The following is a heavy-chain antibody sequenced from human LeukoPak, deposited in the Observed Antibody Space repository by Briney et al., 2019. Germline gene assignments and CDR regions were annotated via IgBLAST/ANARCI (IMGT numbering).Heavy chain of an antibody. J-gene: IGHJ4*02. CDR2: ISWNSGSI. Sequence: GRSLRLSCAASGFTFDDYAMHWVRQARGKGLEWVSGISWNSGSIGYADSVKGRFTISRDNAKNSLYLQMNSLRAEDMALYYCAKDKGYGSGSYNYFDYWGQGTLVTVSS. CDR1: GFTFDDYA. D-gene: IGHD3-10*01. CDR3: AKDKGYGSGSYNYFDY. V-gene: IGHV3-9*03.